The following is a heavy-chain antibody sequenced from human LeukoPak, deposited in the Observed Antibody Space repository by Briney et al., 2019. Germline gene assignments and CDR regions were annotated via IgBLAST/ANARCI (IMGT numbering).Heavy chain of an antibody. V-gene: IGHV1-2*02. D-gene: IGHD2-2*01. Sequence: ASVKVSCKASGYTLTGYYMHLVRQAPGQGLEWMGWINPNSGGTNYAQKFQGRVTMTRDTSISTAYMELSRLRSDDTAVYYCARGAPHEYCSSTSCYWGGNWFDPWGQGTLVTVSS. CDR1: GYTLTGYY. CDR3: ARGAPHEYCSSTSCYWGGNWFDP. J-gene: IGHJ5*02. CDR2: INPNSGGT.